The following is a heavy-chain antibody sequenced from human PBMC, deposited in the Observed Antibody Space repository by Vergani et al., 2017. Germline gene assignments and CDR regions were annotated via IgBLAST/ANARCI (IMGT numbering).Heavy chain of an antibody. Sequence: QVQLEESGGGVVQPGRSLRLSCAGSGFTLSSHAMHWVRQAPGKGLEWVAFIWYDGSKEYYADSVKGRFTISRDNSKNTLYLQMNNLRAADTAVYYCAGSVYCARGVCYMTYYYYMDVCGKGTAVAVSS. CDR2: IWYDGSKE. V-gene: IGHV3-33*01. CDR1: GFTLSSHA. D-gene: IGHD2-8*02. J-gene: IGHJ6*03. CDR3: AGSVYCARGVCYMTYYYYMDV.